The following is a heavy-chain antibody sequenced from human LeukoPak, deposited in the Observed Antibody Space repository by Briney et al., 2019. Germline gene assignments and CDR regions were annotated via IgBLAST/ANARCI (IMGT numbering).Heavy chain of an antibody. D-gene: IGHD2-21*02. J-gene: IGHJ4*02. V-gene: IGHV3-23*01. CDR2: IIGSGGST. CDR3: ANDVGYCGSVCFIDY. CDR1: GFTFSTYA. Sequence: GGSLRLSCAASGFTFSTYAMSWVRQAPGKGLEWVSAIIGSGGSTYYADSVKGRFTISRDNSKNTLYLQVNSLRAEDTAVYYCANDVGYCGSVCFIDYWGQGTLVTVSS.